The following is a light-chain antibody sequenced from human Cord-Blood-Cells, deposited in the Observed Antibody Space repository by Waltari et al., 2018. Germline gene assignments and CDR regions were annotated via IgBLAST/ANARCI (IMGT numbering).Light chain of an antibody. V-gene: IGKV3-11*01. J-gene: IGKJ3*01. CDR2: DAS. CDR3: QQRSNWPRFT. Sequence: EIVLTQSPATLSLSPGERATLSCRASQRVSSYLAWYQQKPGQAPRLLIYDASNRATCIPARFSGSGSGTDFTLTISSLEPEDFAVYYCQQRSNWPRFTFGPGTKVDIK. CDR1: QRVSSY.